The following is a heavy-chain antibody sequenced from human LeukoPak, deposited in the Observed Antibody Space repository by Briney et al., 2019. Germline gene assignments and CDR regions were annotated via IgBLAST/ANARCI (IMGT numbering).Heavy chain of an antibody. CDR2: IKSKTDGGTT. Sequence: GGSLRLSCVASGLSFRPSWMAWVRQAPGKGLEWVGRIKSKTDGGTTDYAAPVKGRFTISRDDSKNTLYLQMNSLKTEDTAVYYCTTGGLTGGDYWGQGTLVTVSS. D-gene: IGHD3-10*01. V-gene: IGHV3-15*01. CDR3: TTGGLTGGDY. CDR1: GLSFRPSW. J-gene: IGHJ4*02.